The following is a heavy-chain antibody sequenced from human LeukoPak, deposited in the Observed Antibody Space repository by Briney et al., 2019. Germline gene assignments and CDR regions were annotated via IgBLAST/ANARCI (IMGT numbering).Heavy chain of an antibody. Sequence: GGSLRLSCAASGFTFSSYSMNWVRQAPGKGLEWVSSISSSSSYIYYADSVKGRFTISRDNAKNSLYLQMNSLRAEDTAEYYCARSGEKLELRAAFDIWGQGTMVTVSS. CDR2: ISSSSSYI. J-gene: IGHJ3*02. V-gene: IGHV3-21*01. D-gene: IGHD1-7*01. CDR3: ARSGEKLELRAAFDI. CDR1: GFTFSSYS.